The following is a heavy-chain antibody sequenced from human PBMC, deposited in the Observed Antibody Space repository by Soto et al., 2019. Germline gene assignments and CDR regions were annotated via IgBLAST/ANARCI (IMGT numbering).Heavy chain of an antibody. Sequence: SETLSLTCSVSGDSISTVDYFWAWIRQPPGQALEYIGYIYKSATTYYNPSFESRVAISLDTSKSQFSLKVTSVTAADTAVYFCARGRYCLTGRCFPNWFDSWGQGTMVTVS. CDR1: GDSISTVDYF. V-gene: IGHV4-30-4*01. CDR3: ARGRYCLTGRCFPNWFDS. D-gene: IGHD2-15*01. CDR2: IYKSATT. J-gene: IGHJ5*01.